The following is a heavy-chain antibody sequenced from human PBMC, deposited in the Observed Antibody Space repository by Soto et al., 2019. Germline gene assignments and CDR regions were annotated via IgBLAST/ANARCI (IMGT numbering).Heavy chain of an antibody. CDR3: ARGRSDRDFLDY. D-gene: IGHD2-21*02. CDR2: IYYTGST. V-gene: IGHV4-59*01. Sequence: PSETLSLTCTVSGGSMSSNYWTWIRHSPGKGLEWIGYIYYTGSTKYNPSLKGRVTISLDTSKNQFSLRLTSVTSADTAVYYCARGRSDRDFLDYWGEGPQVTVYS. CDR1: GGSMSSNY. J-gene: IGHJ4*02.